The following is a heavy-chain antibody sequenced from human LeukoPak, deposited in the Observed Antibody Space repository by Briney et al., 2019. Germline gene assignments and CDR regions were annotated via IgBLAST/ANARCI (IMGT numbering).Heavy chain of an antibody. V-gene: IGHV3-23*01. J-gene: IGHJ5*02. D-gene: IGHD3-10*01. Sequence: GGSLRLSCAASGFIFSHHGMNWVRQAPGKGLEWVSGIRTDGVTTYYADSVKGRFIISRDNSKNTVYLQMNSLRAEDTAVYYCAKDPLRPLFRGVIKNWFDPWGQGTLVTVSS. CDR2: IRTDGVTT. CDR3: AKDPLRPLFRGVIKNWFDP. CDR1: GFIFSHHG.